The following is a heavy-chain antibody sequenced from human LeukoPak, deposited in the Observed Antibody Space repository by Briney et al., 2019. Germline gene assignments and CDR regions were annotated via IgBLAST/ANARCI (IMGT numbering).Heavy chain of an antibody. CDR3: ARGPATRVYYFDY. Sequence: GGSLRLSCAASGFTFNSYSLSWVRQAPGKGLEWVSSISSDGDYKYYADSLKGRFTISRDNAKNSLYLQMNNLRAEDTAVYYCARGPATRVYYFDYWGQGTLVTVSS. V-gene: IGHV3-21*01. CDR1: GFTFNSYS. CDR2: ISSDGDYK. D-gene: IGHD1-26*01. J-gene: IGHJ4*02.